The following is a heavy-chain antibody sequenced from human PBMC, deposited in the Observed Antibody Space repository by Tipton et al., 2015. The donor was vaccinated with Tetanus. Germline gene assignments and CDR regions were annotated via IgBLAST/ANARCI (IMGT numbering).Heavy chain of an antibody. D-gene: IGHD2-15*01. Sequence: TLSLTCVVYGGSFGHYYWTWIRQPPGKGLEWIGEINHDGRTTYTSSLKSRVTISVDTSKNQFSLNLTSVTAADTAFYYCARQSCSGGSCRFDPRGQGTLVTVSS. CDR1: GGSFGHYY. CDR2: INHDGRT. V-gene: IGHV4-34*01. J-gene: IGHJ5*02. CDR3: ARQSCSGGSCRFDP.